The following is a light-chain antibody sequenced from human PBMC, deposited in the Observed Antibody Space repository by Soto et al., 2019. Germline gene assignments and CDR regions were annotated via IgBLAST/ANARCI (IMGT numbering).Light chain of an antibody. V-gene: IGKV3-20*01. Sequence: DIVLTQSPGTLSLSPGERATLSCRASQSVSSSYLAWYQQKPGQAPRLLIYGASSRATGIPGRFSGSGSGTDFTLTISRLEPEDFAVYYCQQYGSSETFGQGTKVEIK. J-gene: IGKJ1*01. CDR1: QSVSSSY. CDR3: QQYGSSET. CDR2: GAS.